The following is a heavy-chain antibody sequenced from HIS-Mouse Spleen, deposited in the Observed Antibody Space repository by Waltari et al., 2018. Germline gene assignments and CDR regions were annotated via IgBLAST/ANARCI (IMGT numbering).Heavy chain of an antibody. CDR1: GYTFTSYD. D-gene: IGHD4-4*01. CDR3: ARGHDYSNYFDY. J-gene: IGHJ4*02. Sequence: QVQLVQSGAEVNKPGASVKVSCKASGYTFTSYDINWVRQATGQGLEWMGWRNPNSGNTGYAQKFQGRVTMTRNTSISTAYMELGSLRSEDTAVYYCARGHDYSNYFDYWGQGTLVTVSS. CDR2: RNPNSGNT. V-gene: IGHV1-8*01.